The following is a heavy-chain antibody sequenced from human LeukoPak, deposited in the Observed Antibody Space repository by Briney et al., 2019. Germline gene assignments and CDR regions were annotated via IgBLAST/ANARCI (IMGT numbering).Heavy chain of an antibody. D-gene: IGHD5/OR15-5a*01. CDR3: ARVTGSTTYYYYGMDV. J-gene: IGHJ6*02. CDR2: IYYSGST. Sequence: SETLSLTCTVSGGSVSSGSSYWSWIRQPPGKGLEWIGYIYYSGSTNYNPSLKSQVTISIDTSKNQFSLELWSVTAADTAVFYCARVTGSTTYYYYGMDVWGQGTTVTVS. CDR1: GGSVSSGSSY. V-gene: IGHV4-61*01.